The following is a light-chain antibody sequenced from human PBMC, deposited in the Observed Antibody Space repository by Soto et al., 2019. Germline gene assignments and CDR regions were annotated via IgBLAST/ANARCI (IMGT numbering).Light chain of an antibody. Sequence: IVLTQSPGTLSLSPGERATLSCRASQSVSNNYLAWYHQKPGRAPRLVIYCASSRATGIPDRFSGSGSGADFTLYISRLEPEDFAVYYCHQYGTSPWTVGQGSRVEIK. CDR2: CAS. CDR3: HQYGTSPWT. J-gene: IGKJ1*01. CDR1: QSVSNNY. V-gene: IGKV3-20*01.